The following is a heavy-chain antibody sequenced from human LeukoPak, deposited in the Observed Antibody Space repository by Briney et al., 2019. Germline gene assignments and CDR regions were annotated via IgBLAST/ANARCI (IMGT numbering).Heavy chain of an antibody. CDR1: GDSINSLDL. V-gene: IGHV4-4*02. J-gene: IGHJ4*02. CDR2: MYLSGTT. D-gene: IGHD3-22*01. CDR3: AGLVGRYSSGLYYYYFDY. Sequence: SETLSLTCTVSGDSINSLDLWSWVRQPPGKGLEWIGEMYLSGTTHSNPSVKSRVTISIDKSKNQFFLNLSSVTAADTAVYYCAGLVGRYSSGLYYYYFDYWGQRTLVTVSS.